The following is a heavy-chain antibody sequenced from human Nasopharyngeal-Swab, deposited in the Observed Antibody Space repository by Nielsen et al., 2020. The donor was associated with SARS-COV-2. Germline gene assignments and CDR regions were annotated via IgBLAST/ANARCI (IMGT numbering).Heavy chain of an antibody. CDR1: GFTFSDYY. CDR3: ARDSSSWNLYYYYYGMDV. V-gene: IGHV3-11*01. Sequence: GGSLRLSCAASGFTFSDYYMSWIRQAPGKGLEWVSYISSSGSTIYYADSVKGRFTISRDNAKNSLYLQMNSLRAEDTAVYYCARDSSSWNLYYYYYGMDVWGQGTTVTVSS. J-gene: IGHJ6*02. D-gene: IGHD6-13*01. CDR2: ISSSGSTI.